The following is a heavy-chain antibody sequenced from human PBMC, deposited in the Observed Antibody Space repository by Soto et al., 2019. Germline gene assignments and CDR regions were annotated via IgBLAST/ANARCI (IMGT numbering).Heavy chain of an antibody. CDR1: GYNFADYW. CDR2: IDPSNFHI. J-gene: IGHJ4*02. D-gene: IGHD3-10*01. V-gene: IGHV5-10-1*01. CDR3: ARHELYYGGCDH. Sequence: PGESLKISCRGSGYNFADYWISWVRQTPEKGLEWLGRIDPSNFHINYGPSFEGHVTISADKSINTAYLHWNSLKASDTAIYYCARHELYYGGCDHRGQAIRVTVSS.